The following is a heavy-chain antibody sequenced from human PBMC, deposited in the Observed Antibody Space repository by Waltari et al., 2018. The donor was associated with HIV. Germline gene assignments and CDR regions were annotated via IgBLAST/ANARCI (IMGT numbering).Heavy chain of an antibody. CDR1: GYTFTSYG. Sequence: QVQLVQSGAEVKKPGASVKVSCKASGYTFTSYGISWVRPAPGQGLEWMGRISSYHGNTNYAQHLQGRVTLTTDTSTSTAYMELRSLRSDDTAVYFCARVAQYQYDFWSGYRFDYWGQGTLVTVSS. CDR2: ISSYHGNT. V-gene: IGHV1-18*01. D-gene: IGHD3-3*01. CDR3: ARVAQYQYDFWSGYRFDY. J-gene: IGHJ4*02.